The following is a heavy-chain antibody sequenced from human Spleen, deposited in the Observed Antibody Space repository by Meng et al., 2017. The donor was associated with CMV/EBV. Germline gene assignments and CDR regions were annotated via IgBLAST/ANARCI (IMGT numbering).Heavy chain of an antibody. Sequence: SETLSLTCAVYGGSLSDYYWSWIRQPPGKGLEWIGEINHSGSTNYNPSLKSRVTISIDTSKNQFSLKLSSVTAADTALYYCARGRYGGNPWASYGMDVWGQGTTVTVSS. J-gene: IGHJ6*02. CDR2: INHSGST. CDR3: ARGRYGGNPWASYGMDV. D-gene: IGHD4-23*01. V-gene: IGHV4-34*01. CDR1: GGSLSDYY.